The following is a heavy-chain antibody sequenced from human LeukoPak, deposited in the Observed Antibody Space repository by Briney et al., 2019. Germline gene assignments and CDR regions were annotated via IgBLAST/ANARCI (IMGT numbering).Heavy chain of an antibody. V-gene: IGHV4-38-2*02. J-gene: IGHJ4*02. CDR3: AGGDYYDSSGYLHHYFDY. Sequence: SETLSLTCTVSGYSISSGYYWGWIRQPPGKGLEWIGSIYHSGSTYYNPSLKSRVTISVDTSKNQFSLKPSSVTAADTAVYYCAGGDYYDSSGYLHHYFDYWGQGTLVTVSS. CDR2: IYHSGST. D-gene: IGHD3-22*01. CDR1: GYSISSGYY.